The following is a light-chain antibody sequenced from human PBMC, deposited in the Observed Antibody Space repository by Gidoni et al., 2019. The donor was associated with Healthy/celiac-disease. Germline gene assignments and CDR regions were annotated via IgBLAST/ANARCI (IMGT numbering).Light chain of an antibody. CDR2: DAS. CDR1: QSISSW. CDR3: QQYNSYPWT. V-gene: IGKV1-5*01. Sequence: DIQMAQSPSTLSASVADRVTITCRASQSISSWLAWYQQKPGKAPKLLSYDASSLESGVPSRFSGSGSGTEFTLTISSLQPDDFATYYCQQYNSYPWTFGQGTKVEIK. J-gene: IGKJ1*01.